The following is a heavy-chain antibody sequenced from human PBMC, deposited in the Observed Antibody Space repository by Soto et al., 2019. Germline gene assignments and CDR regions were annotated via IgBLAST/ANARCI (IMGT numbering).Heavy chain of an antibody. CDR2: ISSSSSTI. V-gene: IGHV3-48*01. D-gene: IGHD6-19*01. CDR1: GFTFSSYS. CDR3: AAVSGIAVAGPR. Sequence: AGGSLILSCAASGFTFSSYSMNWVRQAPGKGLEWVSYISSSSSTIYYADSVKGRFTISRDNAKNSLYLQMNSLRAEDTAVYYCAAVSGIAVAGPRGGQGTLVTVSS. J-gene: IGHJ4*02.